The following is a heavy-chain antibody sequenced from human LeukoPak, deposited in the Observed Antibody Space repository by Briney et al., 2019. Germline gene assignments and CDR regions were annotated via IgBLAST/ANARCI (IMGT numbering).Heavy chain of an antibody. CDR2: IKSKPDGGTT. CDR3: NTGGYYFDY. Sequence: PGGSLRLSCAASGFTFDDYGMSWVRQAPGKGLEWVGRIKSKPDGGTTDYAAPVKGRFTISRDDSKNTVYLQMNSLKTEDTAVYYCNTGGYYFDYWGQGTLVTVSS. CDR1: GFTFDDYG. J-gene: IGHJ4*02. V-gene: IGHV3-15*01.